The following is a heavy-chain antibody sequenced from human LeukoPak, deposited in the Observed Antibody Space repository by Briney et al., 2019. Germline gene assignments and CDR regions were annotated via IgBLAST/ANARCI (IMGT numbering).Heavy chain of an antibody. Sequence: SETLSLTCTVSGGSITGYYWSWIRLPAGKGLEWIGRIYTSGSTNYNPSLKSRVTMSVDTSKNQFSLKLSSVTAADTAVYYCARVVESYGYTFDSWGQGTLVTVSS. V-gene: IGHV4-4*07. CDR2: IYTSGST. CDR1: GGSITGYY. D-gene: IGHD5-18*01. J-gene: IGHJ4*02. CDR3: ARVVESYGYTFDS.